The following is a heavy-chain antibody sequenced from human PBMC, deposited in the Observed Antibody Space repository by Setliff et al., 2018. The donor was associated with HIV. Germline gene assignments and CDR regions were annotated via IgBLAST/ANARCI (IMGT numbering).Heavy chain of an antibody. CDR3: ARHRDGGTYPLDY. CDR2: IYYSGST. V-gene: IGHV4-39*01. D-gene: IGHD1-26*01. CDR1: GETIRNGFYY. J-gene: IGHJ4*02. Sequence: SETLSLTCTVSGETIRNGFYYWHWMRQPPGKGLEWIGGIYYSGSTHYKSSLKSRVTISLDTSKNRFSLQLTSVTAADTAVYYCARHRDGGTYPLDYWGQGTLVTVSS.